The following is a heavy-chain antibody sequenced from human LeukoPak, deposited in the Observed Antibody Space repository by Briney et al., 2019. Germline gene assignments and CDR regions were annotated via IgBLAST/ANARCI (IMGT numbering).Heavy chain of an antibody. V-gene: IGHV4-30-4*01. Sequence: TSETLSLTCTVSGGSISSNDYYWSWIRQPPGKGLEWIGYIYYSGSTYYNPSLKSRLTISVDTSKNQFSLKLSSVTAADTAVYYCARGFTMIRGVSNWFDPWGQGTLVTVSS. J-gene: IGHJ5*02. CDR2: IYYSGST. D-gene: IGHD3-10*01. CDR3: ARGFTMIRGVSNWFDP. CDR1: GGSISSNDYY.